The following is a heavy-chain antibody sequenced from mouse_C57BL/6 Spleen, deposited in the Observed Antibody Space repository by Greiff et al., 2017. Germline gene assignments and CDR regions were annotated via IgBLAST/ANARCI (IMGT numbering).Heavy chain of an antibody. J-gene: IGHJ2*01. CDR2: IYPGDGDT. D-gene: IGHD4-1*01. V-gene: IGHV1-82*01. Sequence: VQLQQSGPELVKPGASVKISCKASGYAFSSSWMNWVKQRPGKGLEWIGRIYPGDGDTNYNGKFKGKATLTADKSSSTAYMQLSSLTSDDSAVYFCARRRLGPFDYWGQGTTLTVSS. CDR1: GYAFSSSW. CDR3: ARRRLGPFDY.